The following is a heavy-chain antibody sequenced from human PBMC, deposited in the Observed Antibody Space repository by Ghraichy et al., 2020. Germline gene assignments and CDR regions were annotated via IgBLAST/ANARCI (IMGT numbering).Heavy chain of an antibody. CDR3: ARDEYVWGSYRYSLNAFDI. CDR2: ISTYNGNT. CDR1: GYTFTSYG. D-gene: IGHD3-16*02. Sequence: ASVKVSCKASGYTFTSYGISWVRQAPGQGLEWMGWISTYNGNTNYAQKLQGRVTMTTDTSTSTAYMELRSLRSDDTAVYYCARDEYVWGSYRYSLNAFDIWGQGTMVTVSS. J-gene: IGHJ3*02. V-gene: IGHV1-18*01.